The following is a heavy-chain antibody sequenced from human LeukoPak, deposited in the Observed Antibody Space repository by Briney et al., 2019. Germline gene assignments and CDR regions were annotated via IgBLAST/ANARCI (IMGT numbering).Heavy chain of an antibody. J-gene: IGHJ4*02. V-gene: IGHV3-23*01. Sequence: PGGSLRLSCAASGFTFSSYVRSSVRQAPAKGLEWVSIISGSGGSTYYADTVKGRFTISRDNSKNTLYLQMNSLRAEDTAVYYCAKHSGGSCYSSFDDWGQGTLVTVAS. CDR3: AKHSGGSCYSSFDD. D-gene: IGHD2-15*01. CDR1: GFTFSSYV. CDR2: ISGSGGST.